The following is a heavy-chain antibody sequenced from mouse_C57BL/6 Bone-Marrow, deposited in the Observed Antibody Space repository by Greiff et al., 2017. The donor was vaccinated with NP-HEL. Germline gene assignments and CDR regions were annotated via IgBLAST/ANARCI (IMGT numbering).Heavy chain of an antibody. D-gene: IGHD1-1*01. Sequence: QVQLQQPGAELVRPGSSVKLSCKASGYTFTSYWMHWVKQRPIQGLEWIGNIDPSGSDTNYNQKFKGKATLTVDKSSSTAYMQLSSLTSEDSAVYYCARWGTVVATHWYFDVWGTGTTVTVSS. J-gene: IGHJ1*03. CDR3: ARWGTVVATHWYFDV. V-gene: IGHV1-52*01. CDR2: IDPSGSDT. CDR1: GYTFTSYW.